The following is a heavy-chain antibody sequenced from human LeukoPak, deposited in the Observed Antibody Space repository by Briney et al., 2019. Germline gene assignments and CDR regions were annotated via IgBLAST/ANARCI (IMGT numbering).Heavy chain of an antibody. CDR3: AKDIDRADYYGSGSYYNSAFDI. Sequence: PGRSLRLSCAASGFTFDDYAMHWVRQAPGKGLEWVSGISWNSGSIGYADSVKSRFTISRDNAKNSLYLQMNSLRAEDTALYYCAKDIDRADYYGSGSYYNSAFDIWGQGTMVTVSS. J-gene: IGHJ3*02. CDR2: ISWNSGSI. V-gene: IGHV3-9*01. CDR1: GFTFDDYA. D-gene: IGHD3-10*01.